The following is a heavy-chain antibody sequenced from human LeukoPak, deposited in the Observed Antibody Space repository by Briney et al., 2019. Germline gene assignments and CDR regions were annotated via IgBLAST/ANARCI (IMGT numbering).Heavy chain of an antibody. J-gene: IGHJ4*02. CDR2: IYYSGTT. V-gene: IGHV4-39*01. CDR3: ERQGPGTVFDY. Sequence: SETLSLTCTVSGGSISSSSYYWGWIRQPPGTGLEWIGSIYYSGTTYYNPSLKSRVTISADTSKNQFSLKLSSGTAAATSAYYRERQGPGTVFDYWGQGTLVTVSS. CDR1: GGSISSSSYY. D-gene: IGHD1-1*01.